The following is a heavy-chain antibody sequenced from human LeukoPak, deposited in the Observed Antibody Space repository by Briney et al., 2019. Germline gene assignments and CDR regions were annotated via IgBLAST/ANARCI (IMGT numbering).Heavy chain of an antibody. CDR3: ARGGMDV. CDR1: GYTFTVYY. V-gene: IGHV1-2*06. CDR2: INPNSGAT. J-gene: IGHJ6*02. Sequence: EASVTVSCTASGYTFTVYYMHWVRQAPGQGLEWMGRINPNSGATDYAQRFQGRVTMIWDTSISTAYMELSRLKFDDTAVYYCARGGMDVWGQGTTVTASS.